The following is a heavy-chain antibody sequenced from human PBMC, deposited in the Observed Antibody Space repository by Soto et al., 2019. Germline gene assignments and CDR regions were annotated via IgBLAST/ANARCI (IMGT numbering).Heavy chain of an antibody. CDR2: IYYSGST. CDR3: ARAVFQGSPPYYGMDV. Sequence: QVQLQESGPGLVKPSETLSLTCSVSGGSVRTGSYYWSWIRQPPGKGLEWIGYIYYSGSTNYNPSLKSRVTVSLDTSKNQFSLNLRSVTAADMVVYYCARAVFQGSPPYYGMDVWGQGTTVTVSS. V-gene: IGHV4-61*01. J-gene: IGHJ6*02. D-gene: IGHD1-20*01. CDR1: GGSVRTGSYY.